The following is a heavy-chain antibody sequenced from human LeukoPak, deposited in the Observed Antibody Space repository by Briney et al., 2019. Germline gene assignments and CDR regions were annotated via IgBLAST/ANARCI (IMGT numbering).Heavy chain of an antibody. CDR3: ARREGYGDYAIYFDY. CDR2: IYYSGST. Sequence: SETLSLTCTVSGGSISSSSYYWGWIRQPPGKGLEGIGSIYYSGSTYYNPSLKSRVTISVDTSKNQFSLKLSSVTAADTAVYYCARREGYGDYAIYFDYWGQGTLVTVSS. D-gene: IGHD4-17*01. CDR1: GGSISSSSYY. V-gene: IGHV4-39*01. J-gene: IGHJ4*02.